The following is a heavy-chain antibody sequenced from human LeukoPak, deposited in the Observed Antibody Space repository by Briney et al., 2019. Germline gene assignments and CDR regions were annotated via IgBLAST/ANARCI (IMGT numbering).Heavy chain of an antibody. Sequence: PGGSLRLSCAASGFTFSSYWMHWVRQAPGKGLVWVSRINSDGSSTSYAGSVKGRFTISRDNAKNTLYLQMNSLRAEDTAVYYCARLATTVTTYVYWGQGTLVTVSS. CDR1: GFTFSSYW. J-gene: IGHJ4*02. V-gene: IGHV3-74*01. CDR3: ARLATTVTTYVY. CDR2: INSDGSST. D-gene: IGHD4-17*01.